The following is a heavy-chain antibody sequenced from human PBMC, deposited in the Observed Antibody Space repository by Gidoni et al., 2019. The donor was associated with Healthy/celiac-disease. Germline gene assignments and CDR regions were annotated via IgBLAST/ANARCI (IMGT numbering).Heavy chain of an antibody. V-gene: IGHV4-34*01. Sequence: QVQLQQWGAGLLKPSETLSLTCAVYGGSFSGYYWSWIRQPPGKGLEWIGEINHSGSTNYNPSLKSRVTISVDTSKNQFSLKLSSVTAADTAVYYCASRQQLVNEPYFDYWGQGTLVTVSS. CDR3: ASRQQLVNEPYFDY. CDR2: INHSGST. J-gene: IGHJ4*02. D-gene: IGHD6-13*01. CDR1: GGSFSGYY.